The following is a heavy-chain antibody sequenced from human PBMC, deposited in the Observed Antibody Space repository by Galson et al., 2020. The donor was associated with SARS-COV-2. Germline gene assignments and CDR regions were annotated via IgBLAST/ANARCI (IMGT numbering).Heavy chain of an antibody. CDR3: TREGGSVAATPGGMDV. Sequence: SETLSLTCTVSGDSINSGSYYWGWVRQPAGKGLEWIGRVYTSGRTNYNPSLKGRVTILVDTSKNQFSLKLTSVTAADTAVYFCTREGGSVAATPGGMDVWGQGTTVTVS. V-gene: IGHV4-61*02. CDR1: GDSINSGSYY. J-gene: IGHJ6*02. CDR2: VYTSGRT. D-gene: IGHD6-19*01.